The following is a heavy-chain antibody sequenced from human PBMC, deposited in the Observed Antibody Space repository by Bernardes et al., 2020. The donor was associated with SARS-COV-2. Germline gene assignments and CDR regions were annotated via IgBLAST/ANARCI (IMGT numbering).Heavy chain of an antibody. CDR2: IYPGDSDT. CDR1: GYSFTSHW. V-gene: IGHV5-51*01. CDR3: ARPEIYSGYEN. D-gene: IGHD5-12*01. Sequence: GASLIISCEASGYSFTSHWIAWVRQMPGKGLEWIGTIYPGDSDTRYSPSFEGQVTISADKSISTAYLQWSSLKASDTAIYYCARPEIYSGYENWGQGTLVTVSS. J-gene: IGHJ4*02.